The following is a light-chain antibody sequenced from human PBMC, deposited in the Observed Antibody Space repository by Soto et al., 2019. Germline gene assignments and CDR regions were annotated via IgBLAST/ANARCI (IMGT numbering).Light chain of an antibody. CDR2: GAS. J-gene: IGKJ5*01. CDR1: QSVSSSY. Sequence: EIVLTQSPGTLSLSPGERATLSCRASQSVSSSYLAWYQQKPDQAPRLLIYGASSRATGIPDRFSGSGSGTDFTLTISRPEPEDFAVYFCQQYGSSPHFGQGTRLEIK. V-gene: IGKV3-20*01. CDR3: QQYGSSPH.